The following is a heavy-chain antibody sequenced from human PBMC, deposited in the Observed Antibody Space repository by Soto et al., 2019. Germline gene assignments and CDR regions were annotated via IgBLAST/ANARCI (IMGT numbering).Heavy chain of an antibody. CDR3: AILVGATSSDY. V-gene: IGHV1-2*02. D-gene: IGHD1-26*01. CDR2: INSNSGGT. Sequence: ASVKVSCKASLFTFTGYFMHWVRQAPGQGLEWMGWINSNSGGTNYAQKFQGRVTMTRDTSISTAYMELSRLRSDDTAVYYCAILVGATSSDYWGQGTLVTVSS. J-gene: IGHJ4*02. CDR1: LFTFTGYF.